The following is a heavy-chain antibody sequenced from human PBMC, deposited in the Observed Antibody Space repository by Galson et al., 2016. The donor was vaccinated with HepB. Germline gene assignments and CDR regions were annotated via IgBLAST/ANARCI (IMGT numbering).Heavy chain of an antibody. CDR3: ARGFNYYDSCMIY. CDR1: GGSISGYY. J-gene: IGHJ4*02. D-gene: IGHD3-22*01. V-gene: IGHV4-59*01. CDR2: IYYTGKT. Sequence: ETLSLTCTISGGSISGYYWSWVRQPPGKGLEWIGDIYYTGKTYYNPSLKSRLTISIDTSKSQFSLKLSSVTAADTAVHYCARGFNYYDSCMIYWGQGTQVTVSS.